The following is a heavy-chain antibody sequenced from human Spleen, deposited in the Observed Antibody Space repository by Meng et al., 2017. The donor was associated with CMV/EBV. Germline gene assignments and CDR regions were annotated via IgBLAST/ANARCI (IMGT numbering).Heavy chain of an antibody. CDR3: ARELITSFGVAFDY. CDR1: GGSISSSSYC. Sequence: SETLSLTCTVSGGSISSSSYCWGWIRQPPGKGLEWIGSISYSGSTYYNPSLESRVIISVDLSQTQFSLELRSVTAADTAVYYCARELITSFGVAFDYWGQGTLVTVSS. J-gene: IGHJ4*02. V-gene: IGHV4-39*02. CDR2: ISYSGST. D-gene: IGHD3-3*01.